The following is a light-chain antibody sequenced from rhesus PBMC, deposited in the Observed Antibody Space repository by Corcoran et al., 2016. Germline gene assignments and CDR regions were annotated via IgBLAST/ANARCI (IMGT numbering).Light chain of an antibody. CDR1: QGISSW. V-gene: IGKV1-22*01. J-gene: IGKJ1*01. CDR2: EAS. Sequence: IQMTQSPSSLSASVGDTVTITCRASQGISSWLAWYQQKPGKAPKLLIYEASSLQSGVPSRFSGSGSGTDFSLTITSLQSEDFATYYCQQYSIRPWTFGQGTKVEIK. CDR3: QQYSIRPWT.